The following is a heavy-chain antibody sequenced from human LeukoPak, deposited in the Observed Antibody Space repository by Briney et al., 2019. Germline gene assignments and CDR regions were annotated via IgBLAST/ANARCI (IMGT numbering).Heavy chain of an antibody. CDR1: GGSISSYY. V-gene: IGHV4-4*07. D-gene: IGHD3-22*01. CDR2: IYTSGST. J-gene: IGHJ4*02. CDR3: ARVDYDSSGYPFDY. Sequence: SETLSLTCTVSGGSISSYYWSWIRQPAGKGLEWIGRIYTSGSTNYNPSLKSRVTMSVDTSKNQFSLKLSSVTAADTAVYYCARVDYDSSGYPFDYWGQGTLVTISS.